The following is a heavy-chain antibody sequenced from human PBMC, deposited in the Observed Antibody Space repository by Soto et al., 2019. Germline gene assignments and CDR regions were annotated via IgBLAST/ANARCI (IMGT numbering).Heavy chain of an antibody. V-gene: IGHV3-53*04. CDR1: GFTVSSNY. CDR3: ARQGEYSSGWYWYFDL. D-gene: IGHD6-19*01. CDR2: IYSGGST. J-gene: IGHJ2*01. Sequence: EVPLVESGGGLVQPGGSLRLSCAASGFTVSSNYMSWVRQAPGKGLEWVSVIYSGGSTYYADSVKGRFTISRHNSKNTLYLQMNSLRAEDTAVYYCARQGEYSSGWYWYFDLWGRGTLVTVSS.